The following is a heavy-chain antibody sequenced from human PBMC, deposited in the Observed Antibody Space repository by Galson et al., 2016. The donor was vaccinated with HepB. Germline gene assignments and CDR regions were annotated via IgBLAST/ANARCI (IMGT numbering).Heavy chain of an antibody. CDR1: GFSLSRSGVG. CDR3: AHRSHCTPTTCYLYDWFDT. J-gene: IGHJ5*02. D-gene: IGHD2-2*01. Sequence: PALVKPTQTLTLTCNFSGFSLSRSGVGVGWIRQPPGKALEWLGNIYWDDEKRYSPSLKSRLTITKDTSKNQVVLRMTNMDPVDTATYYCAHRSHCTPTTCYLYDWFDTWGQGTLVTVSS. CDR2: IYWDDEK. V-gene: IGHV2-5*02.